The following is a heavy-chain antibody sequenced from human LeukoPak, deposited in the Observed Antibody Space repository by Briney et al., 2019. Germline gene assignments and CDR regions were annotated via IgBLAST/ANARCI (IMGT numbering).Heavy chain of an antibody. CDR1: GFTFSSYW. J-gene: IGHJ6*02. D-gene: IGHD3-22*01. V-gene: IGHV4-34*01. CDR3: ARGRIAKIVVVHSFSYGMDV. CDR2: INDYTGDT. Sequence: PGGSLRLSCAASGFTFSSYWMSWVRQAPGKGLEWIGEINDYTGDTNYNPSLNSRVSISLEKSKNQFSLELRSVTAADTAVYYCARGRIAKIVVVHSFSYGMDVWGQGTTVTVSS.